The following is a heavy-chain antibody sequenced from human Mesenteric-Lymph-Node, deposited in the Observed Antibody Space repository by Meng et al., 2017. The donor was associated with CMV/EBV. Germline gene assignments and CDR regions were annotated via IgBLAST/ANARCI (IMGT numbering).Heavy chain of an antibody. CDR2: IYYSGGA. J-gene: IGHJ5*02. V-gene: IGHV4-59*01. CDR3: ASLWGSGYDYAFDP. Sequence: SETLSLTCTVSGGSISSYYWSWIRQPPGKGLEWIGYIYYSGGADYNPSLKSRVTVSVDTSKNQLSLKLSSVTAADTAVYYCASLWGSGYDYAFDPWGQGTLVTVSS. CDR1: GGSISSYY. D-gene: IGHD5-12*01.